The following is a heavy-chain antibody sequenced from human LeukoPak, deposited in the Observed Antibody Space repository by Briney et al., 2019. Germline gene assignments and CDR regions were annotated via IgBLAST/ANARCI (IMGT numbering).Heavy chain of an antibody. D-gene: IGHD2-2*02. J-gene: IGHJ6*03. CDR1: GFTFSSYS. CDR2: ISSSSSYI. Sequence: GGSLRLSCAASGFTFSSYSMNWVRQAPGKGLEWVSSISSSSSYIYYADSVKSRFTISRDNAKNSLYLQMNSLRAEDTAVYYCARAGKNCSSTSCYTGVHYYYMDVWGKGTTVTVSS. CDR3: ARAGKNCSSTSCYTGVHYYYMDV. V-gene: IGHV3-21*01.